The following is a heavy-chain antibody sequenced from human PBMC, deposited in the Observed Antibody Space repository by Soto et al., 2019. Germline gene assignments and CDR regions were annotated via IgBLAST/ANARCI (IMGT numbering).Heavy chain of an antibody. Sequence: ESGGGLVQPGGSLRLSCAASGFTFSTYGMSWVRQAPGKGLEWVSHISGSGGSTYYADSVKGRFTISRDNSKNTLYLQMNSLRVEDTAVYYCARRTVMAVRYSGTYMDVWGLGTTVSVSS. CDR2: ISGSGGST. V-gene: IGHV3-23*01. CDR3: ARRTVMAVRYSGTYMDV. CDR1: GFTFSTYG. D-gene: IGHD2-15*01. J-gene: IGHJ6*03.